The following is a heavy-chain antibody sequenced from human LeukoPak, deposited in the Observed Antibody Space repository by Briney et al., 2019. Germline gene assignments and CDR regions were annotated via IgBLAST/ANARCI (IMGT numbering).Heavy chain of an antibody. CDR2: INWNGGST. CDR3: ERDMPLVLKDD. J-gene: IGHJ4*02. V-gene: IGHV3-20*04. D-gene: IGHD4/OR15-4a*01. CDR1: GFTFDDYG. Sequence: PGGSLRLSCAASGFTFDDYGMSWVRQAPGKGLEWVSGINWNGGSTGYADSVKGRFTISRDNAKNTLYLQMNSLRAEDTALYYWERDMPLVLKDDWGQGTLVTVYS.